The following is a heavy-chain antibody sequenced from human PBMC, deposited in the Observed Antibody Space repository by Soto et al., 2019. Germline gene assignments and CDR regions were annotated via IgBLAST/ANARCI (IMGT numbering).Heavy chain of an antibody. CDR3: ARTRRDGYNFDAFDI. Sequence: GESLKISCKGSGYRFISYWIGWVRQMPGKGLEWMGIIYPGDSDTRYSPSFQGQVTISADKSISTAYLQWSSLKASDTAMYYCARTRRDGYNFDAFDIWGKGTMVTVSS. J-gene: IGHJ3*02. V-gene: IGHV5-51*01. CDR2: IYPGDSDT. CDR1: GYRFISYW. D-gene: IGHD5-12*01.